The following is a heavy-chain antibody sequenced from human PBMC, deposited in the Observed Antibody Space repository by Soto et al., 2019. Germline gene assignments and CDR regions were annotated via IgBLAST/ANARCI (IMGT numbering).Heavy chain of an antibody. CDR2: ISGSGGST. CDR3: SKGSKGNSNYSPPDYYYYGIDV. CDR1: GFTFSSYA. Sequence: EVQLLESGGGLVQPGGSLRLSCAASGFTFSSYAMSWVRQAPGKGLEWVSAISGSGGSTYYADSVKGRFTISRDNSKNTLYLQMNRLRAEDTAVYYCSKGSKGNSNYSPPDYYYYGIDVWGQGTTVTVSS. V-gene: IGHV3-23*01. D-gene: IGHD4-4*01. J-gene: IGHJ6*02.